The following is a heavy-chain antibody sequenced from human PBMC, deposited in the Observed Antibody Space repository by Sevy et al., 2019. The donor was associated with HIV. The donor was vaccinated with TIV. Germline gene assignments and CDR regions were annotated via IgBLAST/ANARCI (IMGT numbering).Heavy chain of an antibody. V-gene: IGHV5-51*01. CDR3: ARRLLYYYDSSGYYPRLDAFDI. J-gene: IGHJ3*02. CDR2: IYPGDSDT. CDR1: GYSFTSYW. Sequence: GESLKISCKGSGYSFTSYWIGWVRQMPGKGLEWMGIIYPGDSDTRYSPSFQGQVTISADKSISTAYLQWSSLKASDTAMYYCARRLLYYYDSSGYYPRLDAFDIWGQGTMVTVSS. D-gene: IGHD3-22*01.